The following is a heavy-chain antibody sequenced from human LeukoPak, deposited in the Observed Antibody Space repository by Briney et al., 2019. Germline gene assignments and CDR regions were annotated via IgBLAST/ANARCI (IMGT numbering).Heavy chain of an antibody. CDR2: IYYSGST. V-gene: IGHV4-30-4*08. D-gene: IGHD4-17*01. CDR3: ARAPSDYGDYEMVDY. Sequence: SETLSLTCTVSGGSISSGDYYWRWIRQPPGKGLEWIGYIYYSGSTYYNPSLKSRVTISVDTSKNQFSLKLSSVTAADTAVYYCARAPSDYGDYEMVDYWGQGTLVTVSS. J-gene: IGHJ4*02. CDR1: GGSISSGDYY.